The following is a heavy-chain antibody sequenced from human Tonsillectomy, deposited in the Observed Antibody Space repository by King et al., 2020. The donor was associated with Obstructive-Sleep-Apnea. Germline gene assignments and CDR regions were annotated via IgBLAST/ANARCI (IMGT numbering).Heavy chain of an antibody. D-gene: IGHD2-15*01. CDR3: SRDRLGYCSGSSCYSGFDY. CDR1: GGSISSGGYY. V-gene: IGHV4-31*03. J-gene: IGHJ4*02. CDR2: IYDSGST. Sequence: QLQESGPRLVKPSQTLSLTCTVSGGSISSGGYYWSWIRQHPGKGLEWIGYIYDSGSTYYNPSLKSRVTISVDTSKNQFSLKLSSVTAADTAVYYCSRDRLGYCSGSSCYSGFDYWGQGTLVTVSS.